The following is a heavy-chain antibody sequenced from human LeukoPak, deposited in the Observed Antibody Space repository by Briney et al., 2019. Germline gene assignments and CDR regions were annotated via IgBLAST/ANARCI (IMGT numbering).Heavy chain of an antibody. CDR2: IKQDGSEK. J-gene: IGHJ3*02. V-gene: IGHV3-7*01. CDR3: ARGRRSSGWYWAFDI. Sequence: GGSLRLSCAASGFTFSSYWMSWVRQAPGKGLEWVANIKQDGSEKYYVDSVKGRFTISRDNAKNSLYLQMNSLRAEDTAVYYCARGRRSSGWYWAFDIWGQGTMVTVSS. D-gene: IGHD6-19*01. CDR1: GFTFSSYW.